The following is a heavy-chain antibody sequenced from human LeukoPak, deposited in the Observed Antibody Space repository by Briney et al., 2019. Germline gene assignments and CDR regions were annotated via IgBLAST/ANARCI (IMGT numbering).Heavy chain of an antibody. Sequence: ASVKVSCKASGYTFTSYGISWVRQSPGQGLEWMGWIRPDNGDTKYTQKLQGRVTMTTDTSTSTAYMELRSLRSDDTAVYYCARDEGVGLTWYEVYWGQGTLVTVSS. V-gene: IGHV1-18*01. CDR3: ARDEGVGLTWYEVY. CDR1: GYTFTSYG. D-gene: IGHD6-13*01. CDR2: IRPDNGDT. J-gene: IGHJ4*02.